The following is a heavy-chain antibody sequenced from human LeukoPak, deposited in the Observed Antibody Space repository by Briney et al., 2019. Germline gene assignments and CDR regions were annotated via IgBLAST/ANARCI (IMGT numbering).Heavy chain of an antibody. CDR1: GGTFSSYA. CDR3: ARGPRDGYSLMPYYFDY. D-gene: IGHD5-24*01. J-gene: IGHJ4*01. V-gene: IGHV1-69*05. CDR2: IIPLSGTA. Sequence: GSSVRVSCKASGGTFSSYAVSWLRQAPGQGLDWMGGIIPLSGTAKYAERFQGRVTFTTDESTTTVYMDMTTLRSEDTAVYFCARGPRDGYSLMPYYFDYWGHGTRVIVSS.